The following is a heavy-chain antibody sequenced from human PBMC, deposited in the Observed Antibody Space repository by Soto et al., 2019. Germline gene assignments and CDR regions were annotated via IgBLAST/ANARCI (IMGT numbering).Heavy chain of an antibody. Sequence: QVQLVQSGAEVKKPGSSVKVSCNASGGTFSSYAISWVRQAPGQGLEWMGGIIPIFGTANYAQKFQGRVTITADESTSTAAMELSSLRSEDTAGYYCARVLSAPYAFDTWGQGTMVTVSS. J-gene: IGHJ3*02. D-gene: IGHD1-26*01. V-gene: IGHV1-69*01. CDR1: GGTFSSYA. CDR2: IIPIFGTA. CDR3: ARVLSAPYAFDT.